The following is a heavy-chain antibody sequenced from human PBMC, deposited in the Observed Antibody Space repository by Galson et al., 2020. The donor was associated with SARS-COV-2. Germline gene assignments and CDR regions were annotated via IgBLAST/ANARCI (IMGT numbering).Heavy chain of an antibody. CDR3: SRSTTVTTFYDYYYCGLDA. D-gene: IGHD4-17*01. Sequence: SETLSLTCAVYGGSFSGYYWSWIRQPPGKGLEWIGEITHSGSTNYNPYLKSRVTITVDTSKNQFSLQLSTVTAADTAVDYCSRSTTVTTFYDYYYCGLDAWSQGTTVTGSS. CDR2: ITHSGST. J-gene: IGHJ6*02. CDR1: GGSFSGYY. V-gene: IGHV4-34*01.